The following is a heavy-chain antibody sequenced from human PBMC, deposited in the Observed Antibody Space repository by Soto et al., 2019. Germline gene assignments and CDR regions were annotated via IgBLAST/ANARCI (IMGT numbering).Heavy chain of an antibody. J-gene: IGHJ2*01. D-gene: IGHD5-12*01. CDR1: GFTFSSYS. CDR2: ISSSSSYI. V-gene: IGHV3-21*01. Sequence: EVQLVESGGGLVKPGGSLRLSCAASGFTFSSYSMNWVRQAPGKGLEWVSSISSSSSYIYYADSVKGRFTISRDNAKNSLYLQINSLRAEDTAVYYCAREGWLRNWYFDLWGRGTLVTVSS. CDR3: AREGWLRNWYFDL.